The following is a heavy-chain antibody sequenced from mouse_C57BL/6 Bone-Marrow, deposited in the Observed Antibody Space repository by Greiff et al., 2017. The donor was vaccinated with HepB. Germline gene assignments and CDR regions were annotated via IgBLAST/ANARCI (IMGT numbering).Heavy chain of an antibody. J-gene: IGHJ2*01. V-gene: IGHV1-64*01. CDR2: IHPNSGST. CDR3: ARERDHYYFDY. CDR1: GYTFTSYW. Sequence: QVQLQQPGAELVKPGASVKLSCKASGYTFTSYWMHWVKQTPGQGLEWIGMIHPNSGSTNYNEKFKSKATMTVDKSSSTAYMQRSSLPSEDSSVYSCARERDHYYFDYWGQGTPLTVSS.